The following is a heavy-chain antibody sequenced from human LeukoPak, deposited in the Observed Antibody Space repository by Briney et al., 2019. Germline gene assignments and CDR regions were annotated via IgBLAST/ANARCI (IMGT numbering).Heavy chain of an antibody. D-gene: IGHD6-6*01. V-gene: IGHV4-30-4*08. Sequence: PSETLSLTCTVSGGSISSGDYYWSWIRQPPGKGLEWIGYIYYSGSTYYNPSLKSRVTISVDTSKNQFSLKLSSVTAADTAAYYCAAGVAARGYYYYYMDVWGKGTTVTVSS. CDR3: AAGVAARGYYYYYMDV. CDR2: IYYSGST. CDR1: GGSISSGDYY. J-gene: IGHJ6*03.